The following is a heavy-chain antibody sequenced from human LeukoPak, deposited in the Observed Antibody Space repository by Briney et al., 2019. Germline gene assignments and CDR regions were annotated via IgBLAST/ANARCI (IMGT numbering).Heavy chain of an antibody. J-gene: IGHJ4*02. CDR1: GFSFESYG. Sequence: GRSLRLSCATVGFSFESYGLHWVRQAPGKGLEWVTFIPFSGRDENYADSLRGRFTISRDNSKNMVYLQMNSLRPDDTGIYYCVKDCGLGGSRDYWGQGTLVTVSS. CDR2: IPFSGRDE. V-gene: IGHV3-30*02. D-gene: IGHD1-26*01. CDR3: VKDCGLGGSRDY.